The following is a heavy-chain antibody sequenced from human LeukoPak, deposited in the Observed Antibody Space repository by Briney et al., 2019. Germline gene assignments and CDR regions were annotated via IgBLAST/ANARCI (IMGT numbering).Heavy chain of an antibody. J-gene: IGHJ4*02. CDR2: ISSSSSYI. D-gene: IGHD3-3*01. CDR1: GFTFSSYS. Sequence: GGSLRLSCAASGFTFSSYSMNWVRRAPGKWLEWVSSISSSSSYIYYADSVKGRFTISRDNAKNSLYLQMNSLRAEDTAVYYCARDLSGPRDYWGQGTLVTVSS. V-gene: IGHV3-21*01. CDR3: ARDLSGPRDY.